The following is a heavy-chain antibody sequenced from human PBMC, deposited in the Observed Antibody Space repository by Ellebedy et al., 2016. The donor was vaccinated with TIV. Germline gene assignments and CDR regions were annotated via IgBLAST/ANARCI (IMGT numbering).Heavy chain of an antibody. CDR2: LHPSGTP. Sequence: MPSETLSLTCTVSGGSISSFYWSWIRQPAGKGPEWIGLLHPSGTPNYNDSLKSRVTVSVDTSKHQFSLKLVSVTPADTVVYYWARGGASNLPFDYWGQGVLVNVSS. CDR3: ARGGASNLPFDY. V-gene: IGHV4-4*07. J-gene: IGHJ4*02. D-gene: IGHD1-14*01. CDR1: GGSISSFY.